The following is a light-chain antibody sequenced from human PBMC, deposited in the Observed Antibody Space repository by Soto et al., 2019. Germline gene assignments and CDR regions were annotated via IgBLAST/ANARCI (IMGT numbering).Light chain of an antibody. V-gene: IGLV1-40*01. Sequence: QSVLTQPPSVSGAPGQRVTISCTGSSSNIGAGYDVHWYQQLPGTAPKLLIYGNSNRPSGVPDRFSGSKSGTSASLAITGLQAEDEVDYYCQSYDSSLVVFGGGTKVTVL. CDR2: GNS. CDR1: SSNIGAGYD. CDR3: QSYDSSLVV. J-gene: IGLJ2*01.